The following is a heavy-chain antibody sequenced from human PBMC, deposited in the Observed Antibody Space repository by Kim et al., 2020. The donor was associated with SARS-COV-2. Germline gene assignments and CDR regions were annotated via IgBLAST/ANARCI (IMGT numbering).Heavy chain of an antibody. J-gene: IGHJ4*02. D-gene: IGHD6-19*01. V-gene: IGHV3-48*02. Sequence: EGRFTISRDNAKNSLDLQMNSLRDEDTAVYYCARDGRLYSSGWYHPFDYWGQGTLVTVSS. CDR3: ARDGRLYSSGWYHPFDY.